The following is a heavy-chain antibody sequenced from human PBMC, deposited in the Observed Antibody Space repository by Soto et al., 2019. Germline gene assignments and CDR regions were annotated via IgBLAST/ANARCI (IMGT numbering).Heavy chain of an antibody. CDR3: ARDREVVTATHYYYYGMDV. V-gene: IGHV4-4*07. J-gene: IGHJ6*02. D-gene: IGHD2-21*02. CDR2: IYTSGST. CDR1: GGSISSYY. Sequence: PSETLSLTCTVSGGSISSYYWSWIRQPAGKGLEWIGRIYTSGSTNYNPSLKSRVTTSVDTSKNQFSLKLSSVTAADTAVYYCARDREVVTATHYYYYGMDVWGQGTTVTVSS.